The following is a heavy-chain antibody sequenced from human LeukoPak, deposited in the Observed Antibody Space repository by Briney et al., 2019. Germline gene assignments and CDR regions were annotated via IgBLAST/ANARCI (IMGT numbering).Heavy chain of an antibody. Sequence: VASVKVSCKASGGTFSSYAISWVRQAPGQGLEWMGGIIPIFGTANYAQKFQGRVTITTDESTGTAYMELSSLRSEDTAVYYCARVGTASHYYYMDVWGKGTTVTVPS. CDR1: GGTFSSYA. D-gene: IGHD2-21*02. CDR3: ARVGTASHYYYMDV. V-gene: IGHV1-69*05. J-gene: IGHJ6*03. CDR2: IIPIFGTA.